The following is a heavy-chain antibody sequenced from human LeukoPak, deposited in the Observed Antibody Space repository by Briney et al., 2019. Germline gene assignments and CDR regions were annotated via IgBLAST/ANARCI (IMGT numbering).Heavy chain of an antibody. CDR3: AKGRYYYYYGMDV. Sequence: PEGSLRLSCAASGFTFDDYAMHWVRQAPGKGLEWVSGISWNSGSIGYADSVKGRFTISRDNAKNSLYLQMNSLRAEDTALYYCAKGRYYYYYGMDVWGQGTTVTVSS. V-gene: IGHV3-9*01. CDR2: ISWNSGSI. CDR1: GFTFDDYA. J-gene: IGHJ6*02.